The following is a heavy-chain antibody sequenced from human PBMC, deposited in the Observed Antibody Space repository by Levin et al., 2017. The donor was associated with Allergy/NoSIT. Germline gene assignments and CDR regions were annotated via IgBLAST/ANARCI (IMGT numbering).Heavy chain of an antibody. CDR2: IYSSGNT. D-gene: IGHD3-10*01. Sequence: GGSLRLSCAASGFTVSTNYMNWVRQAPGKGLEWVSVIYSSGNTYYADSVKGRFTTSRDTSRNTLYLQMNTLTVEDTAIYYYARDRFLDGSASGGWLDSWGQGTLVTVAS. CDR1: GFTVSTNY. J-gene: IGHJ5*01. CDR3: ARDRFLDGSASGGWLDS. V-gene: IGHV3-53*01.